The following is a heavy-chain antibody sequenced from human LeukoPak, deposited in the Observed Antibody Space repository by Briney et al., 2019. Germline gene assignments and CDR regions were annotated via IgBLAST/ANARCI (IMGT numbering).Heavy chain of an antibody. CDR3: ARLGDKNGMDV. J-gene: IGHJ6*02. Sequence: SETLSLTCTVSGGSISSHYWSWIRQPPGKGLEWIGYIYYSGSTNSNPSLKSRVTISVDTSRNQFSLKLNSVTAADTAVYYCARLGDKNGMDVWGQGTTVTVSS. CDR2: IYYSGST. V-gene: IGHV4-59*08. CDR1: GGSISSHY. D-gene: IGHD3-9*01.